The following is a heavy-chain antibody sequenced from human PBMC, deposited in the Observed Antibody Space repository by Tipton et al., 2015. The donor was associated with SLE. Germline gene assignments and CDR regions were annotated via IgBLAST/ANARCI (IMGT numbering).Heavy chain of an antibody. V-gene: IGHV4-39*07. J-gene: IGHJ4*02. D-gene: IGHD2-15*01. Sequence: TLSLTCTVSGVSISGSSYYWDWIRQPPGKGPEWIGRITNSGNTYYTPSFQSRVTMSVDTSKNQFSLKLRSVTAADTAVYYCAGAWQGYCSGGTCYVLDYWGQGTLVTVSS. CDR2: ITNSGNT. CDR3: AGAWQGYCSGGTCYVLDY. CDR1: GVSISGSSYY.